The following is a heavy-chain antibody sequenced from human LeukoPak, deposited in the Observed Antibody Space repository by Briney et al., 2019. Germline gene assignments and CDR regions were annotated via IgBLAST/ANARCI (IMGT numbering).Heavy chain of an antibody. CDR1: GGSISGYY. CDR3: ARHYYDRSDSYSFDY. V-gene: IGHV4-59*08. Sequence: SETLSLTCTVSGGSISGYYWSWIRQPPGKGLEWIGYIFSSGSTNYNPPLKSRVTISEDTSVNQFSLKLSSVTAADTAVYYCARHYYDRSDSYSFDYWGQGTLVTVSS. J-gene: IGHJ4*02. CDR2: IFSSGST. D-gene: IGHD3-22*01.